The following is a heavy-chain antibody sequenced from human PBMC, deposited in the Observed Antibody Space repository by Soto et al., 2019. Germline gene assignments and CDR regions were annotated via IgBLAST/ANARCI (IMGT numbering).Heavy chain of an antibody. CDR2: ISSSSSTI. CDR3: ARDVVVVAATPNWFDP. D-gene: IGHD2-15*01. CDR1: GFTFSSYS. J-gene: IGHJ5*02. Sequence: GGSLRLSCAASGFTFSSYSMNWVRQAPGKGLEWVSYISSSSSTIYYADSVKGRFTISRDNAKNSLYLQMNSLRDEDTAVYYCARDVVVVAATPNWFDPWGQGTLVTVSS. V-gene: IGHV3-48*02.